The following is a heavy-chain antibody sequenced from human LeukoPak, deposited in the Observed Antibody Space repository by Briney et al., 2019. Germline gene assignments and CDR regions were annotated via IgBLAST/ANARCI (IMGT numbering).Heavy chain of an antibody. J-gene: IGHJ4*02. CDR1: GFGVTSDF. CDR2: IDWDDDK. D-gene: IGHD6-19*01. CDR3: ARIRGSSGWIDY. Sequence: LRLSCAASGFGVTSDFMTWVRQPPGKALEWLARIDWDDDKYYSTSLKTRLTVSKDTSKNQVVLTMTNMDPVDTATYYCARIRGSSGWIDYWGQGTLVTVSS. V-gene: IGHV2-70*11.